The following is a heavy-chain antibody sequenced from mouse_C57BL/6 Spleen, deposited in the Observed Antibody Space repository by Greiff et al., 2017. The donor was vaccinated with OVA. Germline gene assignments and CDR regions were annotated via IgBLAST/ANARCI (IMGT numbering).Heavy chain of an antibody. CDR1: GFTFTDYY. J-gene: IGHJ3*01. D-gene: IGHD4-1*01. V-gene: IGHV7-3*01. Sequence: EVKLMESGGGLVQPGGSLSLSCAASGFTFTDYYMSWVRQPPGKALEWLGFIRNKANGYTTEYSASVKGRFTISRDNSQSILYLQMNALRAEDSATYYCASSANWDVWFAYWGQGTLVTVSA. CDR2: IRNKANGYTT. CDR3: ASSANWDVWFAY.